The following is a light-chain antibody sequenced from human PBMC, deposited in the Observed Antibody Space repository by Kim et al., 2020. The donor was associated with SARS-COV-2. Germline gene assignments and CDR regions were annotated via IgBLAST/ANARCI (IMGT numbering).Light chain of an antibody. CDR2: YDS. CDR3: QVWDSSSDHRV. Sequence: SYELTQPPSVSVSPGKTARITCGGNNMGSKSVRWYQQKPGQAPVLVIYYDSDRPSGIPERFSGSNSGNTATLTISRVEAGDEADYYCQVWDSSSDHRVFGGGTQLTVL. CDR1: NMGSKS. J-gene: IGLJ3*02. V-gene: IGLV3-21*04.